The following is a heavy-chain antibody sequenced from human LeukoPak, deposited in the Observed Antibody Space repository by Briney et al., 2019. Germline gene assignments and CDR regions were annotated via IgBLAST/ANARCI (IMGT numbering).Heavy chain of an antibody. D-gene: IGHD6-19*01. Sequence: SETLSLTCTVSGGSISSYYWSWIRQPPGKGLEWIGYIYYSGSTNYNPSLKSRVTISVDTSKNQFSLKLSSVTAADTAVYYCAREYSRGAVAGHYYYGMDVWGQGTTVTVSS. J-gene: IGHJ6*02. CDR2: IYYSGST. CDR3: AREYSRGAVAGHYYYGMDV. V-gene: IGHV4-59*01. CDR1: GGSISSYY.